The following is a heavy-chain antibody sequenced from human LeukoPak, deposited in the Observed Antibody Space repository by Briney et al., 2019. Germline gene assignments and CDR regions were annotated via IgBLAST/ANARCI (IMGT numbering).Heavy chain of an antibody. CDR3: ARSSALTFGGVIVNWFDP. V-gene: IGHV4-59*08. Sequence: SETLSLTSTVSGGSISSYYWSWIRQPPGKGLEWIGYIYYSGSTNYNPSLKSRVTISVDTSKNQFSLKLSSVTAADTAVYYCARSSALTFGGVIVNWFDPWGQGTLVTVSS. J-gene: IGHJ5*02. D-gene: IGHD3-16*02. CDR1: GGSISSYY. CDR2: IYYSGST.